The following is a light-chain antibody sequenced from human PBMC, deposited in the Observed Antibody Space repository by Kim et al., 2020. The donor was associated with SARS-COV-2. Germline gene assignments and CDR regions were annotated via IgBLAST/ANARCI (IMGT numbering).Light chain of an antibody. V-gene: IGLV4-69*01. Sequence: ASVKLTCTLSSGNSSYAIAWHQQQPEKGPRFLMKLNSDGSHNKGDGIPDRFSGSSSGAERYLAISSLQSEDEADYYCQTWDTGIRVFGGGTKLTVL. CDR3: QTWDTGIRV. J-gene: IGLJ3*02. CDR2: LNSDGSH. CDR1: SGNSSYA.